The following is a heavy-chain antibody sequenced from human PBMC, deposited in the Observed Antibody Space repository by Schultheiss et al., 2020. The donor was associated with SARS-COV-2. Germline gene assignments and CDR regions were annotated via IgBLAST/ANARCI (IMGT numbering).Heavy chain of an antibody. J-gene: IGHJ4*02. CDR3: ARDPRIAVAGTLDY. D-gene: IGHD6-19*01. V-gene: IGHV4-61*02. CDR1: GGSVSSGSYY. Sequence: SQTLSLTCTVSGGSVSSGSYYWSWIRQPPGKGLEWIGRIYTSGSTNYNPSLKSRVTISVDTSKNQFSLKLSSVTAADTAVYYCARDPRIAVAGTLDYWGQGTLVTVSS. CDR2: IYTSGST.